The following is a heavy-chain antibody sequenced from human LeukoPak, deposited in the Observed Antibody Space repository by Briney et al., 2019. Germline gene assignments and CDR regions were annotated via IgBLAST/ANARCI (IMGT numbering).Heavy chain of an antibody. D-gene: IGHD1-1*01. CDR3: ARGRRAGTTGGPFDY. Sequence: ASVKVSCKASGYTFTSYYIHWVRQAPGQGLEWMGIINRSGGTTSYAQRFQVRVTMTRDTSTSTVYMELSSLRSEDAAMYYCARGRRAGTTGGPFDYWGQGTLVTVSS. CDR2: INRSGGTT. J-gene: IGHJ4*02. V-gene: IGHV1-46*01. CDR1: GYTFTSYY.